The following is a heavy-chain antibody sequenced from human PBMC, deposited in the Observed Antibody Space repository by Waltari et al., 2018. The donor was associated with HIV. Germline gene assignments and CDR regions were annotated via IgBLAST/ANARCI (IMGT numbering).Heavy chain of an antibody. CDR1: GGSFSGYY. J-gene: IGHJ4*02. CDR2: INHSGST. V-gene: IGHV4-34*01. CDR3: ATHPDYFDY. Sequence: QVQLQQWGAGLLKPSETLSLTCAVYGGSFSGYYCNWIRQSPGKGLEWIGEINHSGSTSYNPSLKTRVTMSGETSKNQFSLKLSAGTAADTAVYYCATHPDYFDYWGEGTLVTVS.